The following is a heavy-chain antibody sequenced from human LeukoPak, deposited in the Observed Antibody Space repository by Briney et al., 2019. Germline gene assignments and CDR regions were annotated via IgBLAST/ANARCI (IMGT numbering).Heavy chain of an antibody. CDR1: GFTFSSYW. CDR3: ARGSVPYYGMDV. Sequence: PGGSLRLSCAASGFTFSSYWMHWVRQAPGKGLVWVSRINSDGSSTSYADSVEGRFTISRDNAKNTLYLQMNSLRAEDTAVYYCARGSVPYYGMDVWGQGTTVTVSS. J-gene: IGHJ6*02. V-gene: IGHV3-74*01. CDR2: INSDGSST.